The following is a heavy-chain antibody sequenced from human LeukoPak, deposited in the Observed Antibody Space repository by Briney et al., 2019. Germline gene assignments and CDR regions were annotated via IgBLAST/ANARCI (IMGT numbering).Heavy chain of an antibody. V-gene: IGHV4-4*07. J-gene: IGHJ5*02. Sequence: PSETLSLTCTVSGGSISSYYWSWIRQPAGKGLEWIGRIYTSGSTNYNPSLKSRVTMSVDTSKDQFSLKLSSVTAADTAVYYCVRLVFVGGASWFDPWGQGTLVTVSS. D-gene: IGHD1-26*01. CDR3: VRLVFVGGASWFDP. CDR2: IYTSGST. CDR1: GGSISSYY.